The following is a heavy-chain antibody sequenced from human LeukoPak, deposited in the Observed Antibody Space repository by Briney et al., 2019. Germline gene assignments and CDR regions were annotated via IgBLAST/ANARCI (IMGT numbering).Heavy chain of an antibody. D-gene: IGHD4-17*01. CDR3: ARVSTRSDYGDHDAFDI. V-gene: IGHV4-39*07. Sequence: SETLSLTCAVSGGSINNSTYYWGWIRQPPGKGLEWIGSIYYSGSTYYNPSLKSRVTISVDTSKNQFSLKLSSVTAADTAVYYCARVSTRSDYGDHDAFDIWGQGTMVTVSS. CDR1: GGSINNSTYY. J-gene: IGHJ3*02. CDR2: IYYSGST.